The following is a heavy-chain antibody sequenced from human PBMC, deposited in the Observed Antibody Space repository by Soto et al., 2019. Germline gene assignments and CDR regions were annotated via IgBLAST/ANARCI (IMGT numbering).Heavy chain of an antibody. CDR1: GFTFDDYG. J-gene: IGHJ4*02. CDR2: ISWNSGRI. Sequence: GVSLRLSCGASGFTFDDYGMHWVRQAPGKGLEWVSSISWNSGRIGYADSVKGRFTISRDNVKNSLYLQMNSLRAEDTALYYCARSGEFSASDYFGFWGQGSLAALSS. V-gene: IGHV3-9*01. D-gene: IGHD3-10*01. CDR3: ARSGEFSASDYFGF.